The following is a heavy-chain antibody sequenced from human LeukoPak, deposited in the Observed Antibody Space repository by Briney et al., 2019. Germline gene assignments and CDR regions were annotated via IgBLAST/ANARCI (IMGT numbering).Heavy chain of an antibody. CDR2: INPGGGST. D-gene: IGHD5-24*01. CDR1: GYTFTSYY. Sequence: ASVKVSCKASGYTFTSYYIHWVRQAPGQGLEWMGIINPGGGSTSYAQKFQGRVTMTRDTSTSTVYMELGSLRSEDTAVYYCARGGDGYNTIGYWGQGTLVTVSS. CDR3: ARGGDGYNTIGY. J-gene: IGHJ4*02. V-gene: IGHV1-46*01.